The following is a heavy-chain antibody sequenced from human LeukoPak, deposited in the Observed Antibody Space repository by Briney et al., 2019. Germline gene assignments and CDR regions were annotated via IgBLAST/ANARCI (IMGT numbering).Heavy chain of an antibody. V-gene: IGHV4-59*01. D-gene: IGHD2-15*01. J-gene: IGHJ1*01. CDR1: GGSITSYY. CDR3: AQKAPYSPGYSQH. Sequence: SETLSLTCTVSGGSITSYYWSWIRQPPGKGLEWIEYIYHSGTTNYNPSLKSRVTISVDPSKTQFSLRLSSVTAADTAVYYCAQKAPYSPGYSQHWGQGTLVTVSS. CDR2: IYHSGTT.